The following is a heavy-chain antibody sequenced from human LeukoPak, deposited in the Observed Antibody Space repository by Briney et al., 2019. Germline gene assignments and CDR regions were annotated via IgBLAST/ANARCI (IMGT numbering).Heavy chain of an antibody. Sequence: SQTLSLTCAISGDSVSSNSAAWNWIRQSPSRGLEWLGRTYYRSKWYNDYAVSVESRITINPDTSKNQFSLQLNSVTPEDTAVYYCAREGDCSGGSCYVGDAFDIWGQGTMVTVSS. CDR2: TYYRSKWYN. J-gene: IGHJ3*02. CDR1: GDSVSSNSAA. V-gene: IGHV6-1*01. CDR3: AREGDCSGGSCYVGDAFDI. D-gene: IGHD2-15*01.